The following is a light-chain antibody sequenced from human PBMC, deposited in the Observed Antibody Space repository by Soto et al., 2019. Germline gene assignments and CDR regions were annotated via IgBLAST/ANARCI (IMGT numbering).Light chain of an antibody. Sequence: QSVLTQPPSVSGAPGQRVTISCTGSSSNIGAGYDVHWYQQLPGTAPKLIIYGNSNRPSGVPDRFSGSKSGTSASLAITGLQAEDEADYYCQSHDSSLSVLWVFGGGTKLTVL. CDR1: SSNIGAGYD. J-gene: IGLJ3*02. CDR2: GNS. V-gene: IGLV1-40*01. CDR3: QSHDSSLSVLWV.